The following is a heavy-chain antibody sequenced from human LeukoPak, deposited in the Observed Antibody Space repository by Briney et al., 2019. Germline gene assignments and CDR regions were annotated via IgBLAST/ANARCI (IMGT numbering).Heavy chain of an antibody. V-gene: IGHV4-38-2*02. CDR2: IYHSGST. CDR3: ARQEGSGSPHYYYYGMDV. D-gene: IGHD3-10*01. J-gene: IGHJ6*02. CDR1: GYSISSGYY. Sequence: SETLSLTCTVSGYSISSGYYWGWIRQPPGKGLEWIGSIYHSGSTYYNPSLKSRVTISVDTSKNQFSLKLSSVTAADTAVYYCARQEGSGSPHYYYYGMDVWGQGTTVTVSS.